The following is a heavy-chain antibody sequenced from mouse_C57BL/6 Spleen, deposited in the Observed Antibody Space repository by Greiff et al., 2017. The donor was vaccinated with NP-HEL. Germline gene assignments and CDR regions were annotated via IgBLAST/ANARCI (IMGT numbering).Heavy chain of an antibody. V-gene: IGHV1-69*01. J-gene: IGHJ4*01. CDR1: GYTFTSYW. CDR2: IDPSDSYT. D-gene: IGHD2-10*02. Sequence: QVQLQQPGAELVMPGASVKLSCKASGYTFTSYWMHWVKQRPGQGLEWIGEIDPSDSYTNYNQKFKGKSTLTVDKSSSTAYMQRSSLTSEDSAVYYCARKRYGNYYAMDYWGQGTSVTVSS. CDR3: ARKRYGNYYAMDY.